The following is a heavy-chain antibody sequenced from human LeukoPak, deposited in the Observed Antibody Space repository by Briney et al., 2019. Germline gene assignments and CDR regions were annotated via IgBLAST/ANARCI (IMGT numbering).Heavy chain of an antibody. J-gene: IGHJ4*02. CDR3: AGGIDYYGSGRFDY. Sequence: SETLSLTCTVSGGSISSYYWSWIRQPPGKGLEWIGYIYYSGSTNYNPSLKSRVTMSVDTSKNQFSLKLSSVTAADTAVYYCAGGIDYYGSGRFDYWGQGTLVTVSS. D-gene: IGHD3-10*01. CDR1: GGSISSYY. V-gene: IGHV4-59*12. CDR2: IYYSGST.